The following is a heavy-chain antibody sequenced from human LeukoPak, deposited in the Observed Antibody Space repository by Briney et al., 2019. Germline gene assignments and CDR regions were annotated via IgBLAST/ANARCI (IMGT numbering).Heavy chain of an antibody. J-gene: IGHJ6*02. Sequence: GGSLRLSCAASGFTFSSYSMNWVRQAPGKGLEWVSSISSSSSYIYYADSVKGRFTISRDNAKNSLYLQMNSLRAEDTAVYYCARGDIVVVPAALDYGMDVWGQGTTVTVSS. CDR3: ARGDIVVVPAALDYGMDV. D-gene: IGHD2-2*01. CDR1: GFTFSSYS. V-gene: IGHV3-21*01. CDR2: ISSSSSYI.